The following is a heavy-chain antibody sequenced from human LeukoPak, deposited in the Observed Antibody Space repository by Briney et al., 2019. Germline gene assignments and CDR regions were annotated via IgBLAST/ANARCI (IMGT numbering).Heavy chain of an antibody. V-gene: IGHV4-59*10. J-gene: IGHJ4*02. D-gene: IGHD6-13*01. CDR1: GGSFSGYY. CDR3: ERDSRPQSSSDY. CDR2: IYTSGST. Sequence: SETLSLTCAVYGGSFSGYYWSWIRQPPGKGLEWIGRIYTSGSTNYNPSLKSRVTMSVDTSKNQFSLKLSSVTAAHTAVYYCERDSRPQSSSDYWGQGTLVTVS.